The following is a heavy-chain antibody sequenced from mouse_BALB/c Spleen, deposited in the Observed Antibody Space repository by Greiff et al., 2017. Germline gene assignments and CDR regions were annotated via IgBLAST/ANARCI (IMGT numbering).Heavy chain of an antibody. CDR2: ISSGGSYT. D-gene: IGHD4-1*02. V-gene: IGHV5-6*01. CDR1: GFTFSSYG. CDR3: ARHETSNWAWFAY. Sequence: EVQGVESGGDLVKPGGSLKLSCAASGFTFSSYGMSWVRQTPDKRLEWVATISSGGSYTYYPDSVKGRFTISRDNAKNTLYLQMISLKSEDTAMYYCARHETSNWAWFAYWGQGTLVTVSA. J-gene: IGHJ3*01.